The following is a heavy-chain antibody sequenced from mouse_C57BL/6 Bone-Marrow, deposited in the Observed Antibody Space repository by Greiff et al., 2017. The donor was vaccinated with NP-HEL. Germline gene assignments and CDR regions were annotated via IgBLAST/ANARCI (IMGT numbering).Heavy chain of an antibody. CDR1: GYTFTDYN. CDR3: ARRGDYDSAWFAY. D-gene: IGHD2-4*01. Sequence: VQLQQSGPELVKPGASVKISCKASGYTFTDYNMNWVKQSHGKSLEWIGYINPNNGGTSYNQKFQGKATLTVDKSSSTAYMGLRSLTSEDSAVYYCARRGDYDSAWFAYWGKGTLVTVAA. J-gene: IGHJ3*01. V-gene: IGHV1-26*01. CDR2: INPNNGGT.